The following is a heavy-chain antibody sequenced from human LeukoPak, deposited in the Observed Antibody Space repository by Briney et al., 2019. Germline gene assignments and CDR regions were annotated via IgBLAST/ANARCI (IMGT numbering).Heavy chain of an antibody. CDR3: ARCGAAGRGYYGSGSYSVRHGMDV. J-gene: IGHJ6*02. V-gene: IGHV4-39*01. CDR1: GCSISSSCYY. CDR2: IYYSEST. Sequence: SETLSLTCTVSGCSISSSCYYWGWIRPPPGKGLVCIGSIYYSESTYYNASLESRVTISRDTSKKQFSQELLSVTAADTAVYYCARCGAAGRGYYGSGSYSVRHGMDVWGQGTTVTVSS. D-gene: IGHD3-10*01.